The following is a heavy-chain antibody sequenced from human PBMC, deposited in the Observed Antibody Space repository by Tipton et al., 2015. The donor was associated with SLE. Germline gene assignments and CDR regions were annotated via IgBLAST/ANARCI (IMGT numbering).Heavy chain of an antibody. CDR3: ARGRDIVVVPAAMRGRFDP. CDR2: IWYDGSNK. Sequence: SLRLSCAASGFTFSSYGMHWVRQAPGKGLEWVAVIWYDGSNKYYADSVKGRFTISRDNSKNTLYLQMNSLRAEDTAVYYCARGRDIVVVPAAMRGRFDPWGQGTLVTVSS. V-gene: IGHV3-33*01. J-gene: IGHJ5*02. D-gene: IGHD2-2*01. CDR1: GFTFSSYG.